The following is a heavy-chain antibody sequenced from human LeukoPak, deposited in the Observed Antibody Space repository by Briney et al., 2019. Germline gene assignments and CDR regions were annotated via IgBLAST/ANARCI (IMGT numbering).Heavy chain of an antibody. CDR1: GYTFTYYG. V-gene: IGHV1-18*01. J-gene: IGHJ5*02. CDR3: ARAVEDGVRGVRWFDP. D-gene: IGHD3-10*01. CDR2: FSSKGNR. Sequence: GASVKVSCKASGYTFTYYGISWVRQAPGQGLEWMASFSSKGNRNYAQNFQGRVTMITDTSTSTAYMELRSLRSDDTAIYYCARAVEDGVRGVRWFDPWGQGTLVTVSS.